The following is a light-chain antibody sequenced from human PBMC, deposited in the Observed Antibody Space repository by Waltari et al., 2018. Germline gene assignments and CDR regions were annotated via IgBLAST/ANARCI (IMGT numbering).Light chain of an antibody. Sequence: EIVLTQSPGTLSLSPGERATLSCRASESVLSRFLAWYQQKPGQAPRLLIYDASTRAIGIPERFTGSGSKTDFTLTISRLEPEDFAVYYCQYYGLSPLTFGGGTKVEIK. CDR3: QYYGLSPLT. J-gene: IGKJ4*01. CDR1: ESVLSRF. V-gene: IGKV3-20*01. CDR2: DAS.